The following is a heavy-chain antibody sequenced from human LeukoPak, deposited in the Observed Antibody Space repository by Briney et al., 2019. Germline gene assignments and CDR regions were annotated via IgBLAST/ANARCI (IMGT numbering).Heavy chain of an antibody. CDR3: ATRGYSGYDVDY. D-gene: IGHD5-12*01. J-gene: IGHJ4*02. CDR2: VDPEDGET. V-gene: IGHV1-69-2*01. CDR1: EYTFTDYY. Sequence: AASVKVSCKVSEYTFTDYYMHWVQQAPGKGLEWMGLVDPEDGETIYAEKFQGRVTITADTSTDTAYMELSSQRSEDTAVYYCATRGYSGYDVDYWGQGTLVTVSS.